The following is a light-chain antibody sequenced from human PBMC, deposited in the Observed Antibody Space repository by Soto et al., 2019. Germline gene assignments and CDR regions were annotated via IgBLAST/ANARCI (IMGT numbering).Light chain of an antibody. CDR1: SSDVGGYNY. CDR2: EVS. V-gene: IGLV2-8*01. Sequence: QSALTQPPSASGSPGQSVTISCTGTSSDVGGYNYVSWYQQHPGKAPKSMIYEVSKRPSGVPARFSGSKSGNTASLTVSGLQAEDEAVYHCSSYAGSNTLVFGGGTKVTVL. J-gene: IGLJ3*02. CDR3: SSYAGSNTLV.